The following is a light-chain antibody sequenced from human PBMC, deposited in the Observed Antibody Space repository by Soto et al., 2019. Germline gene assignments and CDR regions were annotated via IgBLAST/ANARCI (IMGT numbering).Light chain of an antibody. J-gene: IGKJ4*01. CDR1: QSVYSN. CDR3: QQYNNWPLT. Sequence: EIVMTQSPATLSVSPGERATLSCRASQSVYSNLAWYQQKPGQAPRLLIYGTSTRATGIPARFSGSGSGTEFSLTISSLQPEHFAVYYCQQYNNWPLTFGGGTKVEIK. V-gene: IGKV3-15*01. CDR2: GTS.